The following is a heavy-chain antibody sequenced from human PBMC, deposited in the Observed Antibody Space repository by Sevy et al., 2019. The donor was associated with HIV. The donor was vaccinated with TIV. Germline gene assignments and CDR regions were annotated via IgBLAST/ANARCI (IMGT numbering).Heavy chain of an antibody. CDR3: ATVGLGYYSGSSYYQGDWFDP. Sequence: ASVKVSCKVFGYSLSKLSMHWVRQAPGKGLEWMGSLDPGNGEITYAQTLQGRVTMTKDTSTDTAYMELRSLTSEDTATYYCATVGLGYYSGSSYYQGDWFDPWGQGTLVTVSS. CDR2: LDPGNGEI. CDR1: GYSLSKLS. D-gene: IGHD2-15*01. V-gene: IGHV1-24*01. J-gene: IGHJ5*02.